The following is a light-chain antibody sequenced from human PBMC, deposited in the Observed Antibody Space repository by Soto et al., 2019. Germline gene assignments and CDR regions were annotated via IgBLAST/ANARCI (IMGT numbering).Light chain of an antibody. CDR1: QSVLYSSNNRNY. V-gene: IGKV4-1*01. CDR3: QPYYTTPCT. Sequence: DIVMTQSPDSLAVSLGERATINCKSSQSVLYSSNNRNYLAWYRQKPGQPPKLLVYWASTRESGVPDRFSGSGSGTDFTLTISSLQAEDVAVYYCQPYYTTPCTFSPGTKVDIK. J-gene: IGKJ3*01. CDR2: WAS.